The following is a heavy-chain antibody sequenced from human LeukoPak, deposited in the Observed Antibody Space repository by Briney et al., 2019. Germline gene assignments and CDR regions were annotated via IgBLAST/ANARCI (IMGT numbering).Heavy chain of an antibody. CDR3: AREYSSSWRWFDP. D-gene: IGHD6-13*01. CDR2: IIPIFGTA. V-gene: IGHV1-69*06. CDR1: GYTFTSYY. J-gene: IGHJ5*02. Sequence: SVKVSCKASGYTFTSYYMHWVRQAPGQGLEWMGGIIPIFGTANYAQKFQGRVTITADKSTSTAYMELSSLRSEDTAVYYCAREYSSSWRWFDPWGQGTLVTVSS.